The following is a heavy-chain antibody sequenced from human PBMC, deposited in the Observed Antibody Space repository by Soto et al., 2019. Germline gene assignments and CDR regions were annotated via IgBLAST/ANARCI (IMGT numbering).Heavy chain of an antibody. Sequence: SETLSLTCTVSGGSISSGDYYWSWIRQPPGKGLEWIGYIYYSGGTYSNPSLRGRVHISVDTSKNQFSLKLTSVTAADTAVYYCARVIRVFSATHNWFDPWGQGTLVT. V-gene: IGHV4-30-4*01. CDR1: GGSISSGDYY. CDR3: ARVIRVFSATHNWFDP. J-gene: IGHJ5*01. CDR2: IYYSGGT. D-gene: IGHD2-15*01.